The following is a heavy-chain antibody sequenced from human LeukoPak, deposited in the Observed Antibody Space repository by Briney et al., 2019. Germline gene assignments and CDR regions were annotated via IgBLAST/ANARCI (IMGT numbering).Heavy chain of an antibody. CDR1: GFTFSSYA. V-gene: IGHV3-30-3*02. D-gene: IGHD3-10*01. CDR2: ISYDGSNK. J-gene: IGHJ4*02. Sequence: GGSLRLSCAASGFTFSSYAMHWVRQAPGKGLEWVAVISYDGSNKYYADSVKGRFTISRDNSKNTLYLQMNSLRAEDTAVYYCAKILHGSGSYMSLDYWGQGTLVTVSS. CDR3: AKILHGSGSYMSLDY.